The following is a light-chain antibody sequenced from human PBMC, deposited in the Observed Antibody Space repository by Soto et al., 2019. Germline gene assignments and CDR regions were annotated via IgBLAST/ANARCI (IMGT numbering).Light chain of an antibody. CDR2: GAS. J-gene: IGKJ4*01. CDR1: QSVSSDY. CDR3: QQFGSSPFT. V-gene: IGKV3-20*01. Sequence: EIVLTQSPGTLSLSPGERATLSCRASQSVSSDYLAWYQQKPGHAPRLLIYGASSRATGIPDRFSGSGSGTDFAVTISRLEPEDFAVYYCQQFGSSPFTFGGGTKVEIK.